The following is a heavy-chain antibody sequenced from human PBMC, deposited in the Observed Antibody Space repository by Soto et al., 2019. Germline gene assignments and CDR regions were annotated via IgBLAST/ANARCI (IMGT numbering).Heavy chain of an antibody. D-gene: IGHD2-2*03. V-gene: IGHV3-13*01. CDR1: GFTFSSYD. Sequence: PGGSLRLCCAASGFTFSSYDIHWVRQATGKGLEWVSAIGTAGDTYYPGSVKGRFTISRENAKNSLYLQMNSLRAGDTAVYYCARAGYCSSTSCPSRGAFDYWAQGTLVTVSS. CDR3: ARAGYCSSTSCPSRGAFDY. CDR2: IGTAGDT. J-gene: IGHJ4*02.